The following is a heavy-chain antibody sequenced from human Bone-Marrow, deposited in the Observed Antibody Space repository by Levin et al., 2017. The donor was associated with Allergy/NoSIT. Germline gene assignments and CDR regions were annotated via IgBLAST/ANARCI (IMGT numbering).Heavy chain of an antibody. CDR3: ARGTGTASYYYYGMDV. D-gene: IGHD1-1*01. V-gene: IGHV1-69*13. Sequence: SVKVSCRASEGTFNKYAISWVRQAPGQGLEWMGGIIPIFHTTKYAQNFQGRVTITADEFTSTAYVELRSLRSEDTAVYYCARGTGTASYYYYGMDVWGQGTTITVSS. J-gene: IGHJ6*02. CDR1: EGTFNKYA. CDR2: IIPIFHTT.